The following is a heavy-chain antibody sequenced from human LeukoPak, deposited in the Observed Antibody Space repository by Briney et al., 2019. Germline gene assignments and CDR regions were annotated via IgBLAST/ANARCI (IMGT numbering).Heavy chain of an antibody. CDR3: ARSNYGGTYWYFDP. D-gene: IGHD4-17*01. CDR2: INHSGST. V-gene: IGHV4-34*01. Sequence: SETLSLTCAVYGGSFSGYYWSWIRQPPGKGLEWTGEINHSGSTNYNPSLKSRVTISVDTSKNQFSLKLSSVTAADTAVYYCARSNYGGTYWYFDPWGRGTLVTVSS. J-gene: IGHJ2*01. CDR1: GGSFSGYY.